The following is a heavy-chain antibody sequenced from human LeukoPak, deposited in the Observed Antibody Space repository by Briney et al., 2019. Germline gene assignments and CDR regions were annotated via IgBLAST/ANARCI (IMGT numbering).Heavy chain of an antibody. V-gene: IGHV1-58*02. CDR1: GFTFTSSA. CDR3: VAGTEYSSSWYYFDY. J-gene: IGHJ4*02. CDR2: IVVGSGNT. D-gene: IGHD6-13*01. Sequence: ASVKVSCKASGFTFTSSAMQWVRQARGQRLEWIGWIVVGSGNTNYAQKFQERVTITRDMSTSTAYMELSSLRSEDTAVYYCVAGTEYSSSWYYFDYWGQGTLVTVSS.